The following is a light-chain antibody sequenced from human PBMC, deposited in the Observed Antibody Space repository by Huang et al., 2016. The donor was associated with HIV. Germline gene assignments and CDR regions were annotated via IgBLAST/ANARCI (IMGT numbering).Light chain of an antibody. CDR2: HAS. V-gene: IGKV1-33*01. CDR1: QDISNF. CDR3: QHYDNVSFT. Sequence: DIQMTQSPSSLSASVGDRVTITCQASQDISNFLNWYQQKPGKAPKLLIYHASNLKTGVPSMFSGSGSGTDFTFTISSLQPEDIATYYCQHYDNVSFTFGPGTKVDIK. J-gene: IGKJ3*01.